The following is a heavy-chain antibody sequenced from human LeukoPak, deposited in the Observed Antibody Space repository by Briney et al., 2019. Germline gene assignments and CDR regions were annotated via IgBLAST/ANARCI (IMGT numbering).Heavy chain of an antibody. CDR2: ISAYNGNT. Sequence: GASVKVSCKASGYTFTSDGVSWVRQGPGQGLGWMGWISAYNGNTNYAQKLQGRATMTTDTSTSTAYMELRSLRSDDTAVYYCARVPSSVAAHHYYYYYMDVWGKGTTVTVSS. D-gene: IGHD6-6*01. CDR3: ARVPSSVAAHHYYYYYMDV. J-gene: IGHJ6*03. CDR1: GYTFTSDG. V-gene: IGHV1-18*01.